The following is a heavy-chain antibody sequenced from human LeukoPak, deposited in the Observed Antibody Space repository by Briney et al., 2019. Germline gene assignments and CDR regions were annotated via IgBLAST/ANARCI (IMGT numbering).Heavy chain of an antibody. CDR3: ARHPLPSYSSSWGYFDP. CDR1: GGSISNYF. J-gene: IGHJ5*02. CDR2: IYYSGNT. Sequence: SETLSLTCTVSGGSISNYFWSWIRQAPGKGLEYIGFIYYSGNTNYNPSFKSRVTISVDTSKKQFSLKLSSVTAADTAVYYCARHPLPSYSSSWGYFDPWGQGTLVTVSS. V-gene: IGHV4-59*08. D-gene: IGHD6-13*01.